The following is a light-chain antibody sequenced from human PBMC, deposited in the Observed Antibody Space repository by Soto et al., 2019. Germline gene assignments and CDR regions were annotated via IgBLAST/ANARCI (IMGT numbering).Light chain of an antibody. V-gene: IGKV3-11*01. CDR2: DAS. CDR1: ENINTY. J-gene: IGKJ4*01. CDR3: QHRNNWPLT. Sequence: IVLTQSPATLSVSPGETATLSCRASENINTYLDWYQQKPGQAPKLLIYDASNRATGIPARFSASGSGTDFTLTTSSLEPEDVAVYYCQHRNNWPLTFGGGTKVEIK.